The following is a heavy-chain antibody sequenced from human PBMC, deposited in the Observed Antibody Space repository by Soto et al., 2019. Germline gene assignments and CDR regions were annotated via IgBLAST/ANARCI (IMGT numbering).Heavy chain of an antibody. CDR1: GYTFSNYG. V-gene: IGHV1-18*01. CDR2: VSAYNRNT. Sequence: QVQLVQSGPEVKKPGASVKVSCKGSGYTFSNYGVTWVRQAPGQGLERLGWVSAYNRNTDYAQKFSARATMTTDTSTNTAYLELRGLTPDDTAVYYCARARRWEPLLYWGQGT. J-gene: IGHJ4*02. CDR3: ARARRWEPLLY. D-gene: IGHD1-26*01.